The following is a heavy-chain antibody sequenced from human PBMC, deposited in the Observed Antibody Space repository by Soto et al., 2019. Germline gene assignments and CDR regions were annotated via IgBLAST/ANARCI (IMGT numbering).Heavy chain of an antibody. CDR2: IWYDGSNK. V-gene: IGHV3-33*01. J-gene: IGHJ4*02. D-gene: IGHD4-17*01. Sequence: GGSLRLSCAASGFTFSSYGMHWVRQAPGKGLEWVAVIWYDGSNKYYADSVKGRFTISRDNSKNTLYLQMNSLRAEETAVYYCARDHTVTTLDYWGQGTLVTVSS. CDR1: GFTFSSYG. CDR3: ARDHTVTTLDY.